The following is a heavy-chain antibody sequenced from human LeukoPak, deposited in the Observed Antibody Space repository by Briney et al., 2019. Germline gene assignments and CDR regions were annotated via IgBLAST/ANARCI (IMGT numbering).Heavy chain of an antibody. CDR1: GLTFDDYG. CDR2: INWNGGST. J-gene: IGHJ6*03. V-gene: IGHV3-20*04. D-gene: IGHD6-6*01. Sequence: AGGPLRLSCVDSGLTFDDYGMSWVRQAPGKGLEWVSGINWNGGSTGYADSVKGRFTISRDNAKNSLYLQMNSLRAEDTALYYCARFLTRQLDYYYYYMDVWGKGTTVTVSS. CDR3: ARFLTRQLDYYYYYMDV.